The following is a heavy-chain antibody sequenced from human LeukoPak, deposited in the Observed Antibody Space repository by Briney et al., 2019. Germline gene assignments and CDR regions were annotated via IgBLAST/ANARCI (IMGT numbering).Heavy chain of an antibody. CDR3: TRGQYSYGPFDY. CDR1: GFTLRSYW. D-gene: IGHD5-18*01. J-gene: IGHJ4*02. CDR2: IKSDGRSI. V-gene: IGHV3-74*01. Sequence: GGSLSLSCAASGFTLRSYWMHWVRQAPGKGLVWVSRIKSDGRSITNADSVKGRFTISRDNHKNTLYLQMNSLRAEDTDVYYCTRGQYSYGPFDYWGQGTLVTVSS.